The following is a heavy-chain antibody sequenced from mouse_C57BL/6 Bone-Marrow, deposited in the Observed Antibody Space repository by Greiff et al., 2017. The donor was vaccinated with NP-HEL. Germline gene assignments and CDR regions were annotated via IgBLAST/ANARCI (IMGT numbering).Heavy chain of an antibody. V-gene: IGHV1-15*01. D-gene: IGHD1-1*01. CDR3: ASLYYYGSSYGYFDV. J-gene: IGHJ1*03. Sequence: VQRVESGAELVRPGASVTLSCKASGYTFTDYEMHWVKQTPVHGLEWIGAIDPETGGTAYNQKFKGKAILTADKSSSTAYMELRSLTSEDSAVYYCASLYYYGSSYGYFDVWGTGTTVTVSS. CDR2: IDPETGGT. CDR1: GYTFTDYE.